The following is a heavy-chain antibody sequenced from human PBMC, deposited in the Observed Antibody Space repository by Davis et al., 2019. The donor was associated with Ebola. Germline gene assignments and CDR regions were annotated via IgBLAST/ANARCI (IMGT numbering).Heavy chain of an antibody. V-gene: IGHV3-21*01. CDR3: ARVPTRYCSSTSCIPYYYYYMDV. J-gene: IGHJ6*03. CDR1: GFTFSSYS. CDR2: ISSSSSYI. Sequence: PGGSLRLSCAASGFTFSSYSMNWVRQAPGKGLEWVSSISSSSSYIHYADSVKGRFTISRDNAKNSLYLQINSLRAEDTAVYYCARVPTRYCSSTSCIPYYYYYMDVWGKGTTVTVSS. D-gene: IGHD2-2*01.